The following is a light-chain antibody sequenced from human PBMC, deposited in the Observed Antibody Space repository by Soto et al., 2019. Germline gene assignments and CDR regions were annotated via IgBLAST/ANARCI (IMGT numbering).Light chain of an antibody. CDR1: QSVSNN. CDR2: GAS. V-gene: IGKV3-15*01. Sequence: EIVLTQSPGTLSLSPGERATLSCRASQSVSNNYLAWYQQRPGQAPRLLIYGASTRATGIPARFSGSGSGTEFTLTISSLQSEDFAVYYCQQYNNWPITFGQGTRREIK. CDR3: QQYNNWPIT. J-gene: IGKJ5*01.